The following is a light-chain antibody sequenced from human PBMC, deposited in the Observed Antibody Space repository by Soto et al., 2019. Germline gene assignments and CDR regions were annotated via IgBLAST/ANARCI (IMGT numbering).Light chain of an antibody. Sequence: QSALTQPASVSGSPGESITISCTGTNSDVGGYNLVSWYQVHPGNAPKLILYEGSKRPSGVSNRFSGSKSGNTASLTISGLQAEDEAIYFCSSSTNTNTLVIFGGGTKLTVL. CDR3: SSSTNTNTLVI. V-gene: IGLV2-14*02. J-gene: IGLJ2*01. CDR2: EGS. CDR1: NSDVGGYNL.